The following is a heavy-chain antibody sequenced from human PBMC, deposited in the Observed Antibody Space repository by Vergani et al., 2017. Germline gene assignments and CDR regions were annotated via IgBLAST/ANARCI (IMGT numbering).Heavy chain of an antibody. V-gene: IGHV3-30-3*01. J-gene: IGHJ6*02. Sequence: QVQLVESGGGVVQPGRSLRLSCAASGFTFSSYAMHWVRQAPGKGLEWVAVISYDGSNNYYADSVKGRFTISRDNSKNTLYLQMNSLKTEDTAVYYCTTVISGSYWDYYGMDVWGQGTTVTVSS. CDR3: TTVISGSYWDYYGMDV. CDR2: ISYDGSNN. CDR1: GFTFSSYA. D-gene: IGHD1-26*01.